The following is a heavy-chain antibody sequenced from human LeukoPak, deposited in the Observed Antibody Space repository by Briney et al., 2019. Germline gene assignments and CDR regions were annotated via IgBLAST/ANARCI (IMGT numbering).Heavy chain of an antibody. CDR1: GGTFSSYA. V-gene: IGHV1-69*13. Sequence: SVRVSCKASGGTFSSYAISWVRQAPGQGLEWMGGIIPIFGTANYAQKFQGRVTITADESTSTAYMELSSLRSEDTAVYYCAAHIAAAHFDYWGQGTLVTVSS. J-gene: IGHJ4*02. CDR2: IIPIFGTA. D-gene: IGHD6-13*01. CDR3: AAHIAAAHFDY.